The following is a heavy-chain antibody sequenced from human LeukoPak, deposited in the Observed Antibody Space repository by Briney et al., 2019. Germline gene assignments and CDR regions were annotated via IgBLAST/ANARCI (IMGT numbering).Heavy chain of an antibody. CDR2: ISSSGGNT. CDR1: GFTFSSYA. D-gene: IGHD1-26*01. V-gene: IGHV3-23*01. Sequence: GGSLRLSCAASGFTFSSYAMSWVRQAPGKGLEWVSAISSSGGNTYYADSVKGRFTTSRDNSKNTLYLQMNSLRAEDTTVYYCAKGGSDYDDHGYSFDYWGQGALVTVSS. CDR3: AKGGSDYDDHGYSFDY. J-gene: IGHJ4*02.